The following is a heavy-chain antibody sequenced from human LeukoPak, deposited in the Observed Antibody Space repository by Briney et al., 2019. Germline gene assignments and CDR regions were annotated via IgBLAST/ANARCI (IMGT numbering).Heavy chain of an antibody. CDR2: ISGSSSTI. CDR3: ARDKYSTIDY. CDR1: GFTFSTYS. D-gene: IGHD6-6*01. J-gene: IGHJ4*02. V-gene: IGHV3-48*02. Sequence: GGSLRLSCAASGFTFSTYSMHWVRQAPGKGLEWVSYISGSSSTIYYADSLKGRFTISGDNAKSSLYLQMNSLRDEDTAVYYCARDKYSTIDYWGQGTLVTVST.